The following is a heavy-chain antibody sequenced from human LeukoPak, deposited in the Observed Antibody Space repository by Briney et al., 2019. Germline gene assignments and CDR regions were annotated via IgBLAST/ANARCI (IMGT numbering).Heavy chain of an antibody. CDR2: ISGSGGST. V-gene: IGHV3-23*01. D-gene: IGHD6-13*01. CDR1: GFTFSSYA. J-gene: IGHJ4*02. Sequence: GGSLRLSCAASGFTFSSYAMSWVRQAPGKGLEWVSAISGSGGSTYYADSVKGRFTISRDNSKNTLYLQMNSLRVEDTAVYYCAKVGYSSSWPLDYWGQGTLVTVSS. CDR3: AKVGYSSSWPLDY.